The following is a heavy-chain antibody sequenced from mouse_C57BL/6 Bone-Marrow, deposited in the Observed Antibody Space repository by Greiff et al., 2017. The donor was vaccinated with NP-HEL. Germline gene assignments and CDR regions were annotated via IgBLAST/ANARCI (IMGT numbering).Heavy chain of an antibody. Sequence: VQLQQPGAELVRPGTSVKLSCKASGYTFTSYWMHWVKQRPGQGLEWIGVIDPSDSYTNYNQKFKGQATLTVDTSSSTAYMQLSSLTSEDSAVYYFATPYYYGSRHYYAMDYWGQGTSVTVSS. CDR1: GYTFTSYW. CDR3: ATPYYYGSRHYYAMDY. J-gene: IGHJ4*01. D-gene: IGHD1-1*01. CDR2: IDPSDSYT. V-gene: IGHV1-59*01.